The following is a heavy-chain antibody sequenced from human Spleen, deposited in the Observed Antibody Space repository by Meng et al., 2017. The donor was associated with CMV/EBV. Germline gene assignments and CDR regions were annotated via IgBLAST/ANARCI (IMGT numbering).Heavy chain of an antibody. CDR2: INHSGST. CDR1: GGSFSGYY. D-gene: IGHD2-2*01. V-gene: IGHV4-34*01. J-gene: IGHJ6*02. Sequence: GSLRLSCAVYGGSFSGYYWSWIRQPPGKGLEWIGEINHSGSTNYNPSLKSRVTISVDTSKNQFSLKLSSVTAADTAVYYCARGTSWFAAHYYYGMDVWGQGTTVTVS. CDR3: ARGTSWFAAHYYYGMDV.